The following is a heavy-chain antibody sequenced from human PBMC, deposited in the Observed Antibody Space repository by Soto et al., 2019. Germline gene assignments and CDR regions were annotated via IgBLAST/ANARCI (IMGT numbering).Heavy chain of an antibody. CDR2: ISDSGAT. J-gene: IGHJ4*02. V-gene: IGHV3-23*01. CDR3: AKCVAGTHCTRTSCRFYFDY. Sequence: EVQLLQSGGVLVQPGGSLRLSCAASGFTFNNYAMSWVRQAPGKGLEWVSTISDSGATYYADTVKGRFTISRDNSKNTLYLKMSSLRAEDTAVYFCAKCVAGTHCTRTSCRFYFDYGGQGTLVTVSS. CDR1: GFTFNNYA. D-gene: IGHD2-2*01.